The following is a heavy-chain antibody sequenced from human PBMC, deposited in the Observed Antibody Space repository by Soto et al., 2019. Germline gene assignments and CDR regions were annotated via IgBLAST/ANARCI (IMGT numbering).Heavy chain of an antibody. Sequence: SETLSLTCAVYGGSFSGYYWSWIRQPPGKGLEWIGEINHSGSTNYNPSLKSRVTISVDTSKNQFSLKLSSVTAADTAVYYCARAEWLQKHFDYWGQGTLVTVSS. CDR2: INHSGST. CDR3: ARAEWLQKHFDY. J-gene: IGHJ4*02. CDR1: GGSFSGYY. V-gene: IGHV4-34*01. D-gene: IGHD5-12*01.